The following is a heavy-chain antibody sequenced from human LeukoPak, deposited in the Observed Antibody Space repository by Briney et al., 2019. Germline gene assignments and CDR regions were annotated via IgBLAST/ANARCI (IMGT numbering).Heavy chain of an antibody. Sequence: GGSLRLSCAASGFAFRKYSIHWVRQAPGKGLEYVSGISRDGGTADYANSVKGRFTISRDNSKNTLYLQMNSLRAEDTAVYYCAKPHYYDSGGSYIAGAFDIWGQGTMVTVSS. CDR3: AKPHYYDSGGSYIAGAFDI. CDR1: GFAFRKYS. D-gene: IGHD3-22*01. V-gene: IGHV3-64*01. J-gene: IGHJ3*02. CDR2: ISRDGGTA.